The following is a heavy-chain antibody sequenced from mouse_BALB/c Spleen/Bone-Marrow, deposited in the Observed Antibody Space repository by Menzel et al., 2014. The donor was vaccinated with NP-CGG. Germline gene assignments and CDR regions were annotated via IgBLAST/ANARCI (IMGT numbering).Heavy chain of an antibody. CDR3: ARCLTGTSAMDY. CDR1: GYAFNNYL. CDR2: INPGSGGA. V-gene: IGHV1-54*01. Sequence: VQLQESGAELVRPGTSVKVSCKASGYAFNNYLIEWVKQRPGQGLEWIGVINPGSGGAKYNEKFKGKATLTADKSSSTAYMQLSSLTSDDSAVYFCARCLTGTSAMDYWGQGTSATVSS. J-gene: IGHJ4*01. D-gene: IGHD4-1*01.